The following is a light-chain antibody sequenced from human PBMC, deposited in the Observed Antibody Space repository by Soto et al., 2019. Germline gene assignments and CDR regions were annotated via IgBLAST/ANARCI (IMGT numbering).Light chain of an antibody. J-gene: IGKJ1*01. CDR2: DAP. Sequence: DIQMTQSPSTLSASVGDRVTITCRASQTITTWLAWYQQKPGKAPKLLIYDAPTLESGVPSRFSGSGFGTEFSLTIGSLQPDDFASYYCQQYNTLSGTFGQGTKVDIK. CDR1: QTITTW. CDR3: QQYNTLSGT. V-gene: IGKV1-5*01.